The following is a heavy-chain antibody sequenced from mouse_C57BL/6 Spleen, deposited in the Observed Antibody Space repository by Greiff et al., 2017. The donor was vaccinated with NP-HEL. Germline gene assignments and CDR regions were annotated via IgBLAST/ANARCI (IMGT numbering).Heavy chain of an antibody. CDR2: ISYSGST. CDR1: GYSITSDY. CDR3: ARQTGVHWYFEV. J-gene: IGHJ1*03. V-gene: IGHV3-8*01. Sequence: EVKLQESGPGLAKPSQTLSLTCSVTGYSITSDYWNWIRQFPGNKLEYMGYISYSGSTYYNPSLKSRISITRDTATTQYSLQLNSVTTEDTATYYCARQTGVHWYFEVWGTGTTVTVSS. D-gene: IGHD4-1*01.